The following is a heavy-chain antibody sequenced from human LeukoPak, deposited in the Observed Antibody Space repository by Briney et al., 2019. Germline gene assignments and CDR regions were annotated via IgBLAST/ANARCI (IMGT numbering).Heavy chain of an antibody. V-gene: IGHV3-7*03. Sequence: GSLRLSCAASGFTFSSYWMSWVRQAPGKGLEWVANIKQGGSEKYFVDSVKGRFTISRDNAKNSLYLQMNSLRAEDTAVYYCARDQGWGWFDPWGQGTLVTVSS. CDR3: ARDQGWGWFDP. D-gene: IGHD1-26*01. CDR2: IKQGGSEK. J-gene: IGHJ5*02. CDR1: GFTFSSYW.